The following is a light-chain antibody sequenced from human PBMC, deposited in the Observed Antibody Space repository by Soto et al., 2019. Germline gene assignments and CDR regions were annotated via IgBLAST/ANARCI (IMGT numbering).Light chain of an antibody. J-gene: IGKJ1*01. CDR2: GAS. Sequence: EIVMTQSPATLSVSPGDRATLSCRASQSVDNDLAWYQQKPGQPPRLLIYGASTRATGIPARFSGSGSGTEFTLTISSLQSEDFAVYYCQQYNNWPPWTFGQVAKV. CDR1: QSVDND. V-gene: IGKV3-15*01. CDR3: QQYNNWPPWT.